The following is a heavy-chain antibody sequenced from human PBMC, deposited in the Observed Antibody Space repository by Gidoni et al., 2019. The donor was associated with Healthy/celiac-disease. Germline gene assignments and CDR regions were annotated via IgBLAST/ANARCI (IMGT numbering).Heavy chain of an antibody. Sequence: QVQLQESGPGLVKPSQTLSLTCTVPGGSISSGSYYWSWIRQPAGKGLEWIGRIYTSGSTNYNPSLKSRVTISVDTSKNQFSLKLSSVTAADTAVYYCARVRYSYGFYFDYWGQGTLVTVSS. J-gene: IGHJ4*02. D-gene: IGHD5-18*01. V-gene: IGHV4-61*02. CDR2: IYTSGST. CDR3: ARVRYSYGFYFDY. CDR1: GGSISSGSYY.